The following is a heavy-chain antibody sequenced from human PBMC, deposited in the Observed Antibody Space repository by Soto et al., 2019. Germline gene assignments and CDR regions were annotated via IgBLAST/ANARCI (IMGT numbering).Heavy chain of an antibody. CDR3: AKDMLEQQLVSSCAFDI. CDR1: GFTFSSYA. V-gene: IGHV3-23*01. CDR2: ISGSGGST. J-gene: IGHJ3*02. D-gene: IGHD6-13*01. Sequence: HPXGSLRLSCAASGFTFSSYAMSWVRQAPGKGLEWVSAISGSGGSTYYADSVKGRFTISRDNSKNTLYLQMNSLRAEDTAVYYCAKDMLEQQLVSSCAFDIWGQGTMVTVSS.